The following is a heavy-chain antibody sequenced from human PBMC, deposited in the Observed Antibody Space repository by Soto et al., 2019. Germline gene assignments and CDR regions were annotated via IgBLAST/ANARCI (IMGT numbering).Heavy chain of an antibody. CDR2: INHRGST. CDR3: ARGRALWFGELPMLA. V-gene: IGHV4-34*01. D-gene: IGHD3-10*01. CDR1: GGSFSGYY. J-gene: IGHJ5*02. Sequence: QVKLQQWGAGLLKPSETLYLTCAVYGGSFSGYYWSWIRQPPGTGLEWIGEINHRGSTNYNPSLKSRVPISVATSTNQFSMKLSSVTAADTAVYYCARGRALWFGELPMLAWGQGTLVTVSS.